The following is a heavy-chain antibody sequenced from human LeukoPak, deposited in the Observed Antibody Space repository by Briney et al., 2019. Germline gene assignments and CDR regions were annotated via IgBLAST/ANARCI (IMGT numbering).Heavy chain of an antibody. Sequence: GGSLRLSCAASGFTFSSYAMHWVRQAPGKGLEWVAVISYDGSNKYYADSVKGRFTISRDNSKNTLYLQMNSLRAEDTAVYYCANLLPPVGYWGQGTLVTVSS. V-gene: IGHV3-30-3*01. CDR1: GFTFSSYA. CDR3: ANLLPPVGY. D-gene: IGHD3-22*01. J-gene: IGHJ4*02. CDR2: ISYDGSNK.